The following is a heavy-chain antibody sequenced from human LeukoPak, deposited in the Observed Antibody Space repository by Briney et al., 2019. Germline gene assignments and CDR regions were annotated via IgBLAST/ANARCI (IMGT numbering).Heavy chain of an antibody. CDR1: NGDINNYY. J-gene: IGHJ6*03. CDR2: IYYRGST. Sequence: SETLSLTYTVSNGDINNYYWSWVRQPPGKGLEWIGYIYYRGSTKYNPSLKSRVTISIDTSNDQVSLRLNSLTAADTAVYYCARSESGVQYFQHYFYIDAWGKGTTVTVSS. V-gene: IGHV4-59*01. D-gene: IGHD2-2*01. CDR3: ARSESGVQYFQHYFYIDA.